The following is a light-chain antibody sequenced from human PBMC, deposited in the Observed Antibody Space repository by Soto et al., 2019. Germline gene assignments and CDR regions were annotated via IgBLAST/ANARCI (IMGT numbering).Light chain of an antibody. CDR1: SSDVGTYNY. V-gene: IGLV2-11*01. Sequence: QSALTQPRSVSGSPKQSVTISCTGTSSDVGTYNYVSWFQQHPGKAPKLMISDVSKRPSGVPDRFSGSKSGNTASLTISGHQAEDEADYYCCSFASTHTYVFGTGTKLTVL. J-gene: IGLJ1*01. CDR3: CSFASTHTYV. CDR2: DVS.